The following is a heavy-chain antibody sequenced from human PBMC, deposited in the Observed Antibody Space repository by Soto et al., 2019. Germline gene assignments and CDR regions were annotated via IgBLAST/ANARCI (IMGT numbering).Heavy chain of an antibody. CDR1: GGTFSSYA. CDR2: IIPIFGTA. Sequence: QVQLVQSGAEVKKPGSSVKVSCKASGGTFSSYALSWVRQAPGRGLEWMGGIIPIFGTANYAQKFQGRVTLTADGSTSTAYMELSSLRSEDTAVYYCARVYGGGSYYYYGMDVWGQGTTVTVSS. V-gene: IGHV1-69*12. J-gene: IGHJ6*02. CDR3: ARVYGGGSYYYYGMDV. D-gene: IGHD3-16*01.